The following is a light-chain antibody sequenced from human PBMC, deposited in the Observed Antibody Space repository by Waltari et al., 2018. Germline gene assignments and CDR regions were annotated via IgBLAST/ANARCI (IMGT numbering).Light chain of an antibody. V-gene: IGKV2-30*02. J-gene: IGKJ2*01. Sequence: DVVMTQSPLSLPVTLGQPASTSSMSSQSLVHSDGNTPLNWFHQRPGQSPRRLIYRVSNRDPGVPDRFSGGGSGTDFTLKISRVEAEDVGVYYCMQGTHWPYTFGQGTRLDIK. CDR1: QSLVHSDGNTP. CDR2: RVS. CDR3: MQGTHWPYT.